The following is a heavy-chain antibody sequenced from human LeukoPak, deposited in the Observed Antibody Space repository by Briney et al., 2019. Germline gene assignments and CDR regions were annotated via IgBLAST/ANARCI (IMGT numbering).Heavy chain of an antibody. CDR1: GYTFTSYY. V-gene: IGHV1-46*01. CDR2: INPSGGST. Sequence: ASVKVSCKASGYTFTSYYMHWVRQAPGQGLEWMGIINPSGGSTSYAQKFQGRVTMTRDMSTSTVYMELSSLRSEDTAVYYCARDLGGGITMVRGVIIYWGQGTLVTVSS. CDR3: ARDLGGGITMVRGVIIY. D-gene: IGHD3-10*01. J-gene: IGHJ4*02.